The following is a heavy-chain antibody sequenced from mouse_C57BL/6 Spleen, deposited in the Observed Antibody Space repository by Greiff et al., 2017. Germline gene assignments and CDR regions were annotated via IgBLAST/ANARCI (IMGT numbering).Heavy chain of an antibody. CDR2: IYWDDDK. V-gene: IGHV8-12*01. J-gene: IGHJ1*03. CDR1: GFSLSTSGMG. CDR3: ARRGTTVVAGDWYFDV. D-gene: IGHD1-1*01. Sequence: QVTLKVSGPGILQSSQSLSLTCSFSGFSLSTSGMGVSWIRQPSGMGLEWLAHIYWDDDKRYNPFLKSRPTISKDTSRNPVFLKITSVDTADTATYYCARRGTTVVAGDWYFDVWGTGTTVTVSS.